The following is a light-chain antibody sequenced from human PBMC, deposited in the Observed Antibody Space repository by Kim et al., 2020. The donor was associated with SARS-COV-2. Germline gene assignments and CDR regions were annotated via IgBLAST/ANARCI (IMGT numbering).Light chain of an antibody. CDR1: SLGRFY. Sequence: SSELTQDPAMSVALGHTVRITCKGDSLGRFYACWXPQKPGQAPVVVIYAITKRFSGIPDRFFGSTSLNTASFTTTGAQAESEADYYCQSRDRRVDHWVFG. J-gene: IGLJ3*02. CDR3: QSRDRRVDHWV. V-gene: IGLV3-19*01. CDR2: AIT.